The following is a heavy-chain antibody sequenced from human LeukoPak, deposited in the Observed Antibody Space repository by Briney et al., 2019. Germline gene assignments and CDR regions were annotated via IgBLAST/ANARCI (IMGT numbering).Heavy chain of an antibody. CDR2: IIPIFGTA. CDR3: ARVNLDKEHWFDP. CDR1: GGTFSSYA. D-gene: IGHD2-2*03. V-gene: IGHV1-69*13. Sequence: GASVKVSCKASGGTFSSYAISWVRQAPEQGLEWMGGIIPIFGTANYAQKFQGRVTITADESTSTAYMELSSLRSEDTAVYYCARVNLDKEHWFDPWGQGTLVTVSS. J-gene: IGHJ5*02.